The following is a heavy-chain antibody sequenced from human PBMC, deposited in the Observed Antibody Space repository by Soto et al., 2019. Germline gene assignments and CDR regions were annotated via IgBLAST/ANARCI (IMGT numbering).Heavy chain of an antibody. Sequence: ASVKVSCKASGYTFTGYYMHWVRQAPGQGLEWMGWINPNSGNTNYAQKLQGWVTMTRDTSTSTAYMELSSLRSDDTAVYYCARDQLGDYVSVYWGQGTLVTVSS. V-gene: IGHV1-2*04. CDR2: INPNSGNT. J-gene: IGHJ4*02. CDR3: ARDQLGDYVSVY. CDR1: GYTFTGYY. D-gene: IGHD4-17*01.